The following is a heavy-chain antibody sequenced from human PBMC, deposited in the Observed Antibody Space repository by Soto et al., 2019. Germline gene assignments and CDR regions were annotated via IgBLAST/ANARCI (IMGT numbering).Heavy chain of an antibody. CDR1: GYTFTSYG. Sequence: ASVKVSCKASGYTFTSYGISWVRQAPGQGLEWMGWISAYNGNTNYAQKLQGRVTMTTDTSTSTAYMELRSLRSDDTAVYYCAREPTTWYSSSREWAGAFDIWGQGTMVTVSS. V-gene: IGHV1-18*01. CDR3: AREPTTWYSSSREWAGAFDI. CDR2: ISAYNGNT. D-gene: IGHD6-6*01. J-gene: IGHJ3*02.